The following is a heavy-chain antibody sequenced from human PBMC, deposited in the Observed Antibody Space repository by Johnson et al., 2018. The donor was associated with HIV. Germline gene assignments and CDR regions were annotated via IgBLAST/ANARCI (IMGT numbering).Heavy chain of an antibody. V-gene: IGHV3-11*04. D-gene: IGHD4-17*01. CDR1: GLTFSDYY. CDR3: ARGIPRRNGDYDHVIDI. CDR2: ISSTGNNI. Sequence: QVQLVESGGGLVKSGGSLRLSCVASGLTFSDYYLSWIRQAPGKGLEWISYISSTGNNIYYTDSVKGRFTVSRDNAKNSLYLQMNSLRAEDTAVYYCARGIPRRNGDYDHVIDIWGQGTMVTVSS. J-gene: IGHJ3*02.